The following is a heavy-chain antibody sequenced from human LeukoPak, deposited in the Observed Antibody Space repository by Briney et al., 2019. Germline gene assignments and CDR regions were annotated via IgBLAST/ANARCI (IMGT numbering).Heavy chain of an antibody. J-gene: IGHJ6*03. CDR1: GGTFSSYA. CDR2: IIPIFGTA. CDR3: ARAPAAMTQDYYYYMDV. D-gene: IGHD2-2*01. V-gene: IGHV1-69*05. Sequence: ASVKVSCKASGGTFSSYAIGWVRQAPGQGLEWMGGIIPIFGTANYAQKFQGRVTITTDESTSTAYMELSSLRSEDTAVYYCARAPAAMTQDYYYYMDVWGKGTTVTVSS.